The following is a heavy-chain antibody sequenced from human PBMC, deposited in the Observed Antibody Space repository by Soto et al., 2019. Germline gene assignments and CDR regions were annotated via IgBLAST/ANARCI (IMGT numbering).Heavy chain of an antibody. CDR3: AREHSSSWYGNNWFDP. J-gene: IGHJ5*02. Sequence: PSETLSLTCTVSGGSISSGGYYWSCIRQHPGKGLEWIGYIYYSGSTYYNPSLKSRVTISVDTSKNQFSLKLSSVTAADTAVYYCAREHSSSWYGNNWFDPWGQGTLVTVSS. CDR1: GGSISSGGYY. CDR2: IYYSGST. D-gene: IGHD6-13*01. V-gene: IGHV4-31*03.